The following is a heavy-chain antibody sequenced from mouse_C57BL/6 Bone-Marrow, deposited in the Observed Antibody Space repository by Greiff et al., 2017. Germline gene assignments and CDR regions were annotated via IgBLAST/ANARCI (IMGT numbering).Heavy chain of an antibody. V-gene: IGHV1-26*01. Sequence: VQLKQSGPELVKPGASVKISCKASGYTFTDYYMNWVKQSHGKSLEWIGDINPNNGGTSYNQKFKGKATLTVDKSSSTAYMELRSLTSEDSAVYYCARLFITTVVATNYYAMDYWGQGTSVTVSS. CDR1: GYTFTDYY. CDR3: ARLFITTVVATNYYAMDY. D-gene: IGHD1-1*01. J-gene: IGHJ4*01. CDR2: INPNNGGT.